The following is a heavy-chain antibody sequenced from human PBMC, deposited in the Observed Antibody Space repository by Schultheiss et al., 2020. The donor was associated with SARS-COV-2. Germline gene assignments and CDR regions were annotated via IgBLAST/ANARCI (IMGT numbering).Heavy chain of an antibody. CDR1: GGSISSYY. CDR3: ARYCSGGSCYAWDAFDI. J-gene: IGHJ3*02. D-gene: IGHD2-15*01. Sequence: SQTLSLSCTVSGGSISSYYWSWIRQPAGKGLEWIGRIYTSGSTNYNPSLKSRVTMSVDTSKNQFSLKLSSVTAADTAVYYCARYCSGGSCYAWDAFDIWGQGTMVTVSS. V-gene: IGHV4-4*07. CDR2: IYTSGST.